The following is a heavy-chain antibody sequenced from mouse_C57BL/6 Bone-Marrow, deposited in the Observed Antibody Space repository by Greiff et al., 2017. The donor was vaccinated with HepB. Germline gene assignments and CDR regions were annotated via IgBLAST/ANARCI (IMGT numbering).Heavy chain of an antibody. CDR2: IYPRSGNT. CDR3: AREGYYYGSSGYFDV. D-gene: IGHD1-1*01. Sequence: LVESGAELARPGASVKLSCKASGYTFTSYGISWVKQRTGQGLEWIGEIYPRSGNTYYNEKFKGKATLTADKSSSTAYMELRSLTSEDSAVYFCAREGYYYGSSGYFDVWGTGTTVTVSS. J-gene: IGHJ1*03. CDR1: GYTFTSYG. V-gene: IGHV1-81*01.